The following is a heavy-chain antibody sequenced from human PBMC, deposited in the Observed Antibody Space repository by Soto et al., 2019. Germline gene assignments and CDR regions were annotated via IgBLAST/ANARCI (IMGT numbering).Heavy chain of an antibody. V-gene: IGHV1-2*02. CDR3: ARGAYMDILTGYYFPYYYYGMDV. D-gene: IGHD3-9*01. CDR2: INPNSGGT. J-gene: IGHJ6*02. Sequence: GASVKVSCKASGYTFTGYYMHWVRQAPGQGLEWMGWINPNSGGTNYAQKFQGRVTMTRDTSISTAYMELSRLRSDDTAVYYCARGAYMDILTGYYFPYYYYGMDVWGQGTTVTVSS. CDR1: GYTFTGYY.